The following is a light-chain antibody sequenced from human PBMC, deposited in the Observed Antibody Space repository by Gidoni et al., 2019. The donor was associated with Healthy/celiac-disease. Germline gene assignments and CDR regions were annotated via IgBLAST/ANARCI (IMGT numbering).Light chain of an antibody. J-gene: IGKJ1*01. CDR2: GAS. CDR3: QQYGSSPRT. V-gene: IGKV3-20*01. CDR1: QSVSSSY. Sequence: ESVLTSSRGTLSLSPGERATLSCRASQSVSSSYLAWYQQKPGQAPRLLINGASSRATGIPDRFSGSGSGTDFTLTISRLEPEDFAVYYCQQYGSSPRTFGQXTKVEIK.